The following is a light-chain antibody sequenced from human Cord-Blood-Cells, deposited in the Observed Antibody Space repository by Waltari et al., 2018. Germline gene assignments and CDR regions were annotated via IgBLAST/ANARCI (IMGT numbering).Light chain of an antibody. V-gene: IGLV3-25*03. J-gene: IGLJ2*01. CDR3: QSADSSGTYVV. CDR1: AVPKQY. Sequence: SYELTQPPSVPVSPGQTARITCSGDAVPKQYAYWYQQKPGQAPLLVIYKDSERPSGIPERFSGSSSGTTVTLTISGVQAEDEADYYCQSADSSGTYVVFGGGTKLTVL. CDR2: KDS.